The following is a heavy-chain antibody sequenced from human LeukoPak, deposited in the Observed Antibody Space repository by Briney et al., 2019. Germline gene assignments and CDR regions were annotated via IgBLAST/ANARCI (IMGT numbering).Heavy chain of an antibody. CDR2: ISGSGGST. J-gene: IGHJ4*02. CDR1: GFTFSSYA. V-gene: IGHV3-23*01. D-gene: IGHD5-18*01. CDR3: AKDLYDTAMVALYADY. Sequence: GGSLRLSRAASGFTFSSYAMSWVRQAPGKGLEWVSAISGSGGSTYYADSVKGRFTISRDNSKNTLYLQMNSLRAEDTAVYYCAKDLYDTAMVALYADYWGQGTLVTVSS.